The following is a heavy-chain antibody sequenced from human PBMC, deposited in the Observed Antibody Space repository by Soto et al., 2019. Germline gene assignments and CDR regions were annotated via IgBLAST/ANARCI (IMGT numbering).Heavy chain of an antibody. CDR2: IIPIFGTA. V-gene: IGHV1-69*12. D-gene: IGHD3-22*01. Sequence: QVQLVQSGAEVKKPGSSVKVSCKASGGTFSSYAISWVRQAPGQGLEWMGEIIPIFGTANYAQKFQGRVTITADESTSTAYRELSSLRPEDTAVYYCARDRGPSSGYYPYWFDPWGQGTLVTVSS. CDR3: ARDRGPSSGYYPYWFDP. J-gene: IGHJ5*02. CDR1: GGTFSSYA.